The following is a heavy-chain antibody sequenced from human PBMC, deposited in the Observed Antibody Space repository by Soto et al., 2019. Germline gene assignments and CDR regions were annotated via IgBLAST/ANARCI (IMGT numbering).Heavy chain of an antibody. D-gene: IGHD7-27*01. J-gene: IGHJ3*01. CDR1: GGTFSSFA. CDR3: ARVSHAITGEEAFDF. CDR2: IIPIFGTA. Sequence: QVQLVQSGAEVKKPGSSVKVSCKTSGGTFSSFAISWVRQAPGQGLEWMGGIIPIFGTASYAEKFQGRVTITADESTSTAYMELSILRSEDTSVYYCARVSHAITGEEAFDFWGQGTMVTVSS. V-gene: IGHV1-69*01.